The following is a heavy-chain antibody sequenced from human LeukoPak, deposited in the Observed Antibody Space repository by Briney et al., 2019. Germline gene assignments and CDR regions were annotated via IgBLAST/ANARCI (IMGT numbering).Heavy chain of an antibody. J-gene: IGHJ4*02. CDR1: GGTFSSYA. Sequence: SVKVSCKASGGTFSSYAISWVRQAPGQGLEWMGGIIPIFGTANYAQKFQGRVTITADKSTSTAYMELSSLRSEDTAVCYCAGLHSGYDRRDYWGQGTLVTVSS. D-gene: IGHD5-12*01. V-gene: IGHV1-69*06. CDR2: IIPIFGTA. CDR3: AGLHSGYDRRDY.